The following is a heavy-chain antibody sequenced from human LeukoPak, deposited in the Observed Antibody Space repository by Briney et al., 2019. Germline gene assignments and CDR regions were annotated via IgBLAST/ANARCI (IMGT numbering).Heavy chain of an antibody. Sequence: SETLSLTCAVSGYSISSGYCWGWIRQPPGKGLEWIGSMCHSGSTYYNPSLKSRVTISVDTSKNQFSLKLSSVTAADTAVYYCARALGGPYDYVWGTYRYPFDYWGQETLVTVSS. J-gene: IGHJ4*02. D-gene: IGHD3-16*02. CDR2: MCHSGST. CDR3: ARALGGPYDYVWGTYRYPFDY. V-gene: IGHV4-38-2*01. CDR1: GYSISSGYC.